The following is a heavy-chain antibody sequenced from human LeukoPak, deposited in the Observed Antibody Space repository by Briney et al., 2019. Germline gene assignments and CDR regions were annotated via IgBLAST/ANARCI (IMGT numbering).Heavy chain of an antibody. J-gene: IGHJ4*02. V-gene: IGHV1-2*02. CDR1: GYTFTGYY. D-gene: IGHD2-15*01. Sequence: ASVKVSCKASGYTFTGYYMHWVRQAPGQGLEWMGWINPNSGGTNYAQKFQGRVTMTRDTSISTAYMELSRLRSDDTAVYYCARTPFSCSGGSCLTFGYWGQGTLVTVSS. CDR3: ARTPFSCSGGSCLTFGY. CDR2: INPNSGGT.